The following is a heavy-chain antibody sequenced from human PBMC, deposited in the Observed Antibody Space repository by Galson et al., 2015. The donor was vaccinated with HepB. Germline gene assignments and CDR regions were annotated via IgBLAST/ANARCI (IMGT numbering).Heavy chain of an antibody. CDR2: ISSSSSTI. CDR1: GFTFSSYS. CDR3: AREVAARPRPSLYAFDI. Sequence: SLRLSCAASGFTFSSYSMNWVRQAPGKGLEWVSYISSSSSTIYYADSVKGRFTISRDNAKNSLYLQMNSLRDEDTAVYYCAREVAARPRPSLYAFDIWGQGTMVTVSS. V-gene: IGHV3-48*02. D-gene: IGHD6-6*01. J-gene: IGHJ3*02.